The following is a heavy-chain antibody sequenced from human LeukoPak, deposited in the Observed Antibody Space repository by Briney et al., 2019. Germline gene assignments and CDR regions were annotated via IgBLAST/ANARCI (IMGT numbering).Heavy chain of an antibody. D-gene: IGHD3-10*01. Sequence: SVKVSCKASGGTFSSYAISWVRQAPGQGLEWMGGIIPIFGTANYAQKFQGRVTITADKSTSTAYMELSSLRSEDTAVYYCARERGTYYYGSGSYWGAFDIWGQGTMVTVSS. CDR2: IIPIFGTA. CDR1: GGTFSSYA. V-gene: IGHV1-69*06. J-gene: IGHJ3*02. CDR3: ARERGTYYYGSGSYWGAFDI.